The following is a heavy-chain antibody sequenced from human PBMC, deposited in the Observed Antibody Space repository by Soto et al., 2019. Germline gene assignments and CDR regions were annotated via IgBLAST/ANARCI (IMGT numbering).Heavy chain of an antibody. CDR1: GFNFSIYW. CDR2: INSDGSHT. V-gene: IGHV3-74*01. CDR3: ARGGAYGDYRSDY. J-gene: IGHJ4*02. D-gene: IGHD4-17*01. Sequence: EVQLVESGGGLAQPGGSLRLSCAASGFNFSIYWMHWVRQAPGKGLVWVSRINSDGSHTDYADSVKVRFTISRDNANNTLYLQINSLGAEDTAVFYCARGGAYGDYRSDYWGQGTLVTVSS.